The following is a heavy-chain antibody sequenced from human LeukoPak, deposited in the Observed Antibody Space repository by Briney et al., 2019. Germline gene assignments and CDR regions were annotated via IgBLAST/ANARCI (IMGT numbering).Heavy chain of an antibody. CDR1: GYTFTGYY. Sequence: ASVKVSCKASGYTFTGYYMHWVRQAPGQGLEWMGWISAYTGNTNYTQKLQGRVTMTTDTSTSTAYMELRSLRSDDTAVYYCARAFGCSGGGCYSLHYYYYMGVWGTGTTVTVSS. D-gene: IGHD2-15*01. J-gene: IGHJ6*03. V-gene: IGHV1-18*04. CDR3: ARAFGCSGGGCYSLHYYYYMGV. CDR2: ISAYTGNT.